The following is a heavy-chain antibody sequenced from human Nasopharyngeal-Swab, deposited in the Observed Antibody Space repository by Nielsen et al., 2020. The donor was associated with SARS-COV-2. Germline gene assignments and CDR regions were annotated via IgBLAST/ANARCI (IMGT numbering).Heavy chain of an antibody. Sequence: GESLKISCAASGFSFSRYSMNWVRQAPGKGLEWVSSISSSSTYIYYADSVKGRFTISRDNAKNSLYLQMNSLRAEDTAVYYCARGQQRPLITMGSGFNWFDPWGQGTLVTVSS. D-gene: IGHD3-10*01. J-gene: IGHJ5*02. CDR1: GFSFSRYS. CDR3: ARGQQRPLITMGSGFNWFDP. CDR2: ISSSSTYI. V-gene: IGHV3-21*01.